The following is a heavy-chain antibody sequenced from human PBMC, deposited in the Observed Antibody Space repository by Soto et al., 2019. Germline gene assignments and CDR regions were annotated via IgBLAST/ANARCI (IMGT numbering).Heavy chain of an antibody. CDR3: TRSSTRGVF. V-gene: IGHV4-59*01. CDR1: GGSISNYY. D-gene: IGHD4-17*01. Sequence: KPSETLSLTCTVSGGSISNYYWSWIRQPPGKGLQWIGYVSYGGSTNYHPSLKSRVAISVDTSKNQFSLKLSSVTAADTAVYYCTRSSTRGVFWGPGTLVTVSS. J-gene: IGHJ4*02. CDR2: VSYGGST.